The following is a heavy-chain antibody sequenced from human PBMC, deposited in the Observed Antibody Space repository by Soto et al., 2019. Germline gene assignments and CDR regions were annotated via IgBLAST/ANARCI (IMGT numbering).Heavy chain of an antibody. CDR3: ARGLYSYGFSGSGIDY. V-gene: IGHV4-34*01. CDR2: INHSGST. CDR1: GGSFSGYY. Sequence: QVQLQQWGAGLLKPSETLSLTCAVYGGSFSGYYWSWIRQPPGKGLEWIGEINHSGSTNYNPSLKSRVTISVDTSKNQFSLKLSSVTAADTAVYYCARGLYSYGFSGSGIDYWGQGTLVTVSS. J-gene: IGHJ4*02. D-gene: IGHD5-18*01.